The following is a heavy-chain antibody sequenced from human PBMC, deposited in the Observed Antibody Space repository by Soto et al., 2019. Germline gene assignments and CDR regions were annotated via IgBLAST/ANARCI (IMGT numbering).Heavy chain of an antibody. Sequence: SETLSLTCTVSGGSVSSYYWSWIRQPPGKGLEWIGYIYYSGSTNYNPSLKSRVTISVDTSKNQFSLKLSSVTAADTAVYYCARGAVTTLMDVWGQGTTVTVSS. CDR1: GGSVSSYY. J-gene: IGHJ6*02. CDR3: ARGAVTTLMDV. V-gene: IGHV4-59*02. D-gene: IGHD4-17*01. CDR2: IYYSGST.